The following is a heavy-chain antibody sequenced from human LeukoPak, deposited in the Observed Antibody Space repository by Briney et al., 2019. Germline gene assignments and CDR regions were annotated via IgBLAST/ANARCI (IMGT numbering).Heavy chain of an antibody. V-gene: IGHV4-59*12. CDR3: ARYPGGYHRAFDI. CDR2: IYYSGSS. J-gene: IGHJ3*02. Sequence: PSETLSLTCNVSGGSISGYHWSWIRQPPGKGLEWLGYIYYSGSSNYNPSLKSRVTISVDRSKNQFSLKLSSVTAADTAVYYCARYPGGYHRAFDIWGQGTMVTVSS. D-gene: IGHD6-19*01. CDR1: GGSISGYH.